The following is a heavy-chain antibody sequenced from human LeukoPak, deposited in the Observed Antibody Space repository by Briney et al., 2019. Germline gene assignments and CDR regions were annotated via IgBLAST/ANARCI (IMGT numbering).Heavy chain of an antibody. Sequence: ASVKVSCKASGGTFSSYAISWVRQAPGQGLEWMGGIIPMFGSADYAQKFQGRVTITADESTSTAYMELSSLRSEDTAVYYCARGPIVVIISYYFDYWGQGTLVTVSS. CDR2: IIPMFGSA. CDR1: GGTFSSYA. J-gene: IGHJ4*02. V-gene: IGHV1-69*13. CDR3: ARGPIVVIISYYFDY. D-gene: IGHD3-22*01.